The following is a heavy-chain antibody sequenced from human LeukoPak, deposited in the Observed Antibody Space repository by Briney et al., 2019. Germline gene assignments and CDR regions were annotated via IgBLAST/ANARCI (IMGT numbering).Heavy chain of an antibody. CDR3: ARERGGDYSDAFDV. J-gene: IGHJ3*01. D-gene: IGHD4-11*01. CDR2: IYYSGST. V-gene: IGHV4-59*01. Sequence: PSETLSLTCTVSGDSINNYYWSWIRRPPGKGLEWIGYIYYSGSTSYNPSLKSRVTISVDTSKNQFSLKLSSVTAADTAVYYCARERGGDYSDAFDVWGQGTMDTVSS. CDR1: GDSINNYY.